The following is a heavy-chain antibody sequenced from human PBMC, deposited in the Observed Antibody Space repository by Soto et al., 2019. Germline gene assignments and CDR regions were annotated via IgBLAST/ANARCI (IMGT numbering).Heavy chain of an antibody. D-gene: IGHD6-13*01. CDR3: ARDFRQDQQLPGYYYYGMDV. CDR2: IYDTGISGYTPST. CDR1: GGSITSSY. J-gene: IGHJ6*02. Sequence: SETLSLTCTVSGGSITSSYWSWIRRPPGKGLEWIAYIYDTGISGYTPSTSYNPSLKSRVTMSVDTSKSQFSLKLTSVTAADTAVYYCARDFRQDQQLPGYYYYGMDVWGQGTTVTVSS. V-gene: IGHV4-59*12.